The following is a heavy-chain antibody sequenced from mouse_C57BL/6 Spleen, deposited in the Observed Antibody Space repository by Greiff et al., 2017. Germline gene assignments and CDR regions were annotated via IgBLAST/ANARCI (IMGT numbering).Heavy chain of an antibody. V-gene: IGHV5-17*01. CDR2: ISSGSSTI. J-gene: IGHJ4*01. CDR3: AKITTVVATRAMDY. CDR1: GFTFSDYG. D-gene: IGHD1-1*01. Sequence: EVQRVESGGGLVKPGGSLKLSCAASGFTFSDYGMHWVRQAPEKGLEWVAYISSGSSTIYYADTVKGRFTISRDNAKNTLFLQMTSLRSEDTAMYYCAKITTVVATRAMDYWGQGTSVTVSS.